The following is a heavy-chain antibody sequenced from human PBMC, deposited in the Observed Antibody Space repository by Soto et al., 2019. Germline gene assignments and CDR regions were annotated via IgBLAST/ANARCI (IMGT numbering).Heavy chain of an antibody. V-gene: IGHV1-69*12. CDR2: IIPIFGTA. D-gene: IGHD5-18*01. J-gene: IGHJ4*02. CDR3: ARASTAMVPYYFDY. Sequence: QVQLVQSGAEVKKPGSSVKVSCKASGGTFSSYAISWVRQARGQGLEWMGGIIPIFGTANYAQKFQGRVTITADESTSTAYMELSSLRSEDTAVYYCARASTAMVPYYFDYWGQGTLVTVSS. CDR1: GGTFSSYA.